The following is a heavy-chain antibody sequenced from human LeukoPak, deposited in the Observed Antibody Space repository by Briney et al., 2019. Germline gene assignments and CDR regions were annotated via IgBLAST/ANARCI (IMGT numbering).Heavy chain of an antibody. CDR3: ARGQSLGTVTYSAFDS. Sequence: PSETLSLTCAVYGGSFSGYYWSWIRQPPGKGLEWIGEINHSGSTNYNPSLKSRVTISVDTSKNQFSLKLSSVTAADTAVYYCARGQSLGTVTYSAFDSWGQGPLVTVPS. CDR1: GGSFSGYY. D-gene: IGHD4-17*01. V-gene: IGHV4-34*01. CDR2: INHSGST. J-gene: IGHJ4*02.